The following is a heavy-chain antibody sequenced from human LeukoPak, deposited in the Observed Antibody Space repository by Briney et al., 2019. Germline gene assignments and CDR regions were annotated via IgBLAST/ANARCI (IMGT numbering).Heavy chain of an antibody. J-gene: IGHJ4*02. V-gene: IGHV1-8*01. D-gene: IGHD6-13*01. Sequence: ASVKVSCKASGYTFTGYDFNWVRQATGQGLEWMGWMNPNSGTTGYAQKFQGRVTITRDTSASTAYMELSSLRSEDTAVYYCVISRSSSWYGGFDYWGQGTLVTVSS. CDR2: MNPNSGTT. CDR1: GYTFTGYD. CDR3: VISRSSSWYGGFDY.